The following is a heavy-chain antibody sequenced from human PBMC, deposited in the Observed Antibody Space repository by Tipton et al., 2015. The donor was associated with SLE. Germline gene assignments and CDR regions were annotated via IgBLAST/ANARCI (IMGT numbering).Heavy chain of an antibody. CDR2: IKQGGAASEK. Sequence: LSLTCTSSGDSISSFYWSWVRQAPGKGLEWLANIKQGGAASEKYYVDSLKGRFTISRDNVKNALYLEMNSLRAEDTALYYCVRVVANLGSPGIFDSWGQGTKVTVSS. CDR3: VRVVANLGSPGIFDS. V-gene: IGHV3-7*03. J-gene: IGHJ3*01. D-gene: IGHD3-16*01. CDR1: GDSISSFY.